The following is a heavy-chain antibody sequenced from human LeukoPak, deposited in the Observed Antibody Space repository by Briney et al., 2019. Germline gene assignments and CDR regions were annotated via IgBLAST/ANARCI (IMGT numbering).Heavy chain of an antibody. CDR2: IIPIFGTA. D-gene: IGHD4-17*01. J-gene: IGHJ5*02. V-gene: IGHV1-69*01. CDR1: GGTFSSYA. Sequence: SVKVSCKASGGTFSSYAISWVRQAPGQGLEWMGGIIPIFGTANYAQKFQGRVTITADESTSTAYMELSSLRSEDTAVYYCARKIDYGDYFLGNWFDPWGQGTLVTVSS. CDR3: ARKIDYGDYFLGNWFDP.